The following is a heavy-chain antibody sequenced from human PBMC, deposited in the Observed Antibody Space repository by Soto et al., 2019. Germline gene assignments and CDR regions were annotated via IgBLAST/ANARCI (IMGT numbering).Heavy chain of an antibody. D-gene: IGHD2-2*01. CDR2: IFPDDSDT. CDR1: GYSFTTNW. CDR3: ARLIGSSSWFDL. V-gene: IGHV5-51*01. Sequence: PGESLKISCKVSGYSFTTNWIAWVRQRPGKGLEWMGSIFPDDSDTRYSPSFQGQVTISVDKAATTAYLQWSSLKASDSAMYYCARLIGSSSWFDLWGQGALVTVSS. J-gene: IGHJ5*02.